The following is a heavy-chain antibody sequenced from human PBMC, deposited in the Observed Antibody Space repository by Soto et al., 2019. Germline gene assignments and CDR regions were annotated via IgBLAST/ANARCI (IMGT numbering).Heavy chain of an antibody. Sequence: ASVKVSCKASGYTFSNYAIHWVRQAPGQRLEWMGWINAGNGNTKSSQKFQGRVTVTRDTSASTAYMELSSLRSEDTAVYYCARGSPPTFDYWGQGTLVTVSS. J-gene: IGHJ4*02. CDR1: GYTFSNYA. CDR3: ARGSPPTFDY. D-gene: IGHD1-26*01. CDR2: INAGNGNT. V-gene: IGHV1-3*01.